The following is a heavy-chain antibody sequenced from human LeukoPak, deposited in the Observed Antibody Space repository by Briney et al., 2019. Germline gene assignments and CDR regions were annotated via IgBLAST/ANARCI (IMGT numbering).Heavy chain of an antibody. CDR1: GGSFSGYY. Sequence: PSETLSLTCAVYGGSFSGYYWSWIRQPPGKGLEWIGEINHSGSTNYNPSLKSRVTISVDTSKNQFSLKLISVTAADTAVYYCARRPLCNSTSCRRFDYWGQGTLVTVSS. J-gene: IGHJ4*02. CDR2: INHSGST. V-gene: IGHV4-34*01. D-gene: IGHD2-2*01. CDR3: ARRPLCNSTSCRRFDY.